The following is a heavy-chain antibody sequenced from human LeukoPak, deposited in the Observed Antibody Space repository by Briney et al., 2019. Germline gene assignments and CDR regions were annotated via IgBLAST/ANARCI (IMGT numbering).Heavy chain of an antibody. CDR1: GGSFSGYY. J-gene: IGHJ5*02. D-gene: IGHD3-3*01. CDR2: INHSGST. V-gene: IGHV4-34*01. Sequence: PSETLSLTCAVYGGSFSGYYWSWIRQPPGKGLEWIGEINHSGSTNYNPSLKSRVTISVDTSKNQFSLKLSSVTAADTAVYYCARVLYDFWSGYGFDPWGQGTLVTVSS. CDR3: ARVLYDFWSGYGFDP.